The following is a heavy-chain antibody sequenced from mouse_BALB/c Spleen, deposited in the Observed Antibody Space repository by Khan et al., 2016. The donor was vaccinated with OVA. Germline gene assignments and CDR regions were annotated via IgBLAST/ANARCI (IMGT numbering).Heavy chain of an antibody. V-gene: IGHV1-4*01. J-gene: IGHJ3*01. Sequence: QVQLQQSGAELARPGASVKMSCKASGYTFTSYTIHWIKVRPGQGLEWIGFINPSNGYTNYNQKFKDKATLTADKSSTTVHMQLRSLTSDDSAVYNWVRDGAYHRNDGWFAYWGQGTLVTVSA. CDR2: INPSNGYT. CDR1: GYTFTSYT. CDR3: VRDGAYHRNDGWFAY. D-gene: IGHD2-14*01.